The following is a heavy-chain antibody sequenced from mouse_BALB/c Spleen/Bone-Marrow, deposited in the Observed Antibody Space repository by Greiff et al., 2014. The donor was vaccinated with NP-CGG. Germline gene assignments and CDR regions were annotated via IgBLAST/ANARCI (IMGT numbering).Heavy chain of an antibody. J-gene: IGHJ4*01. V-gene: IGHV1S81*02. CDR2: INPSNGRT. Sequence: VQLQQSGAELVKPGASVKLSCKASGYTFTGYWMHWVKQRPGQGLEWIGEINPSNGRTNYNEKFKSMATLTVDKSSITASMQLSSLTAEDSTVFYCTRLIYGSSYIVDFWGQGTSVPVSS. CDR1: GYTFTGYW. CDR3: TRLIYGSSYIVDF. D-gene: IGHD1-1*01.